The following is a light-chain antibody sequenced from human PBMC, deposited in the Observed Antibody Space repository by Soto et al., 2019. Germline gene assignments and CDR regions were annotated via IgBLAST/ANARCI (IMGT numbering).Light chain of an antibody. CDR1: QGISSY. V-gene: IGKV1-9*01. CDR2: AAT. J-gene: IGKJ5*01. Sequence: DIQLTQSPSFLSASVGDRVTITCRASQGISSYLAWYQQKPGKAPKLMINAATTLQSGVPSRFSGCGSGTDFTLTFSSLQPEDFATYYCQQLNSYPITFGQGTRLEIK. CDR3: QQLNSYPIT.